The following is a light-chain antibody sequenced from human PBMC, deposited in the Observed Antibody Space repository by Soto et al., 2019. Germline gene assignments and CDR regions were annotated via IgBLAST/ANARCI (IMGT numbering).Light chain of an antibody. CDR2: GAS. V-gene: IGKV1-8*01. Sequence: ALRMTQSPSSLSASAGDRVAIACRASQAVGRSLAWYQQKPGQAPKLLIYGASTLQSGVPSRFSGGGPGTDFTLTISCLQSEDFATYYCQHYKNYPWTFGQGTKVEIK. CDR3: QHYKNYPWT. CDR1: QAVGRS. J-gene: IGKJ1*01.